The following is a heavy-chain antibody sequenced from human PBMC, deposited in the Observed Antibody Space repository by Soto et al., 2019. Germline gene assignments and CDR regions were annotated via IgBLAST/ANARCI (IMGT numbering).Heavy chain of an antibody. V-gene: IGHV5-51*01. CDR3: VRRSQAGRPYLCDASDV. CDR1: GYMFPDYW. D-gene: IGHD3-10*01. CDR2: IYPHDSET. Sequence: PGESLKISCQGSGYMFPDYWIGWVRQMPGRGLELVGIIYPHDSETRYSPPFQGQVTISVDKSISTAYLQCSSLKASDTAIYYSVRRSQAGRPYLCDASDVSGQGTTVIVSS. J-gene: IGHJ6*01.